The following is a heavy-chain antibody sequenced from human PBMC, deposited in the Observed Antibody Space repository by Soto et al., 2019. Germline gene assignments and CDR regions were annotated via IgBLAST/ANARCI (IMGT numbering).Heavy chain of an antibody. Sequence: QVQLVQSGAEVKKPGASVKVSCKASGYTFTSYEINWVRQATGQGLEWMGWMNPNSGDTGYAQKFQGRVTMTRNTSIRTAYMELSSLRAEDKAVYYCARGELLWFGELLRWGQGTLVTVSS. CDR1: GYTFTSYE. J-gene: IGHJ4*02. D-gene: IGHD3-10*01. V-gene: IGHV1-8*01. CDR2: MNPNSGDT. CDR3: ARGELLWFGELLR.